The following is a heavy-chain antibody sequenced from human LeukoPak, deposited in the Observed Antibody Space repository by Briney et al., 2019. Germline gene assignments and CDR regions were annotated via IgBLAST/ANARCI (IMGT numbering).Heavy chain of an antibody. CDR1: GGSFSGYY. V-gene: IGHV4-34*01. CDR2: INHSGST. J-gene: IGHJ6*03. Sequence: PSETLSLTCAVYGGSFSGYYWSWIRQPPGKGLEWIGEINHSGSTNYNPSLKSRVTISVDKSKNQFSLKLSSVTAADTAVYYCARKARGYMDVWGKGTTVTVSS. CDR3: ARKARGYMDV. D-gene: IGHD3-10*01.